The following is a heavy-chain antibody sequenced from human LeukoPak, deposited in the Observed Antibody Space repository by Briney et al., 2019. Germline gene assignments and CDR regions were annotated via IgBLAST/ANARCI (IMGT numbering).Heavy chain of an antibody. CDR1: GFTFTNAH. CDR2: IKSKTDGGTT. V-gene: IGHV3-15*01. CDR3: TTNSVE. Sequence: PGGSLRLSCAASGFTFTNAHMSWVRQAPGNGLEWLGRIKSKTDGGTTDYAAPVEGRFTISRDDSENSLYLQMNSLKTEDTAMYYCTTNSVEWGQGTLVTVSS. D-gene: IGHD3-10*01. J-gene: IGHJ4*02.